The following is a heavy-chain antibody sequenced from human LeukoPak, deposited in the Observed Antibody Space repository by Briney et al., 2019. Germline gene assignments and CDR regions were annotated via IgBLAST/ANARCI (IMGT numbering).Heavy chain of an antibody. CDR2: ISYDGSNK. CDR1: GFTFSSYA. Sequence: PGGSLRLPCAASGFTFSSYAMHWVRQAPGKGLEWVAVISYDGSNKYYADSVKGRSTISRDNSKNTLYLQMNSLRAEDTAVYYCARELYEGYYFDYWGQGTLVTVSS. V-gene: IGHV3-30-3*01. D-gene: IGHD2-8*01. J-gene: IGHJ4*02. CDR3: ARELYEGYYFDY.